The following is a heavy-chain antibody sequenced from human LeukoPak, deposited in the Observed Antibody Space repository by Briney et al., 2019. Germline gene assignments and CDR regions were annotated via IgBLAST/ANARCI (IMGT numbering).Heavy chain of an antibody. Sequence: GASVKVSCKTSGYTFTVHYMNWVRQAPGQGLGWMGRINPTTGVANYAQKFQGRITVTRDTSINTAYMELSSLRSDDTAVYYCVRLDRNYYYLDVWGQGTTVTVSS. CDR2: INPTTGVA. V-gene: IGHV1-2*06. CDR3: VRLDRNYYYLDV. J-gene: IGHJ6*03. D-gene: IGHD1-1*01. CDR1: GYTFTVHY.